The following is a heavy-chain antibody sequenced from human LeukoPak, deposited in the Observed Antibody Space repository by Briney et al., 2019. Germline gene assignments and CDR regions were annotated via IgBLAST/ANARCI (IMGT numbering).Heavy chain of an antibody. V-gene: IGHV4-39*07. CDR1: GGSISSSSYY. D-gene: IGHD6-25*01. CDR2: IYYSGST. Sequence: SETLSLTCTVSGGSISSSSYYWGWIRQPPGKGLEWIGSIYYSGSTYYNPSLKSRVTISVDTSKNQFSLKLSSVTAADTAVYYCAREGYSSASAPLFDYWGQGTLVTVSS. J-gene: IGHJ4*02. CDR3: AREGYSSASAPLFDY.